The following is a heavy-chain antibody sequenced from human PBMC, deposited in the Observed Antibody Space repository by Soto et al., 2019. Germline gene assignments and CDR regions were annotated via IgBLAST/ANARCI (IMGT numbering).Heavy chain of an antibody. J-gene: IGHJ6*02. V-gene: IGHV1-46*01. CDR1: GYTFRNYH. CDR2: INPSGGST. D-gene: IGHD2-21*01. CDR3: ARHNGMDV. Sequence: ASVKVSCKASGYTFRNYHMHWVRQAPGQGLEWMGIINPSGGSTSSAQKFQGRVTLTGDTSTSTVYMELSSLRSEDTAVYYCARHNGMDVWGQGTTVPVSS.